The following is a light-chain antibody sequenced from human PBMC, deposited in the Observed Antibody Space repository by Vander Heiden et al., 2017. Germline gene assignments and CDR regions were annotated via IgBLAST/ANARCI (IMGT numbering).Light chain of an antibody. CDR1: QSVSRC. J-gene: IGKJ1*01. CDR2: GAS. V-gene: IGKV1-39*01. Sequence: LQMTLSPSSLSASVGDRVIITCRASQSVSRCLNWYHQKGGKAPKLLIYGASNLRSGVPSRFSGSGSGTDFTLTISRLQPEDFATYYCQQNDSIPRTFGQGTKVEI. CDR3: QQNDSIPRT.